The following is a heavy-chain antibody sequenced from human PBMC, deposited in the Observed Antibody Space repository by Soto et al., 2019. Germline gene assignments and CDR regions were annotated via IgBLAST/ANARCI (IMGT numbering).Heavy chain of an antibody. CDR3: ARGVGSSPPQY. V-gene: IGHV4-59*02. J-gene: IGHJ4*02. CDR1: GGSVSDYY. D-gene: IGHD1-26*01. Sequence: PSETLSLTCTISGGSVSDYYWSWIRQSTGQGLEWIGYIYASGSPYYNPSLRSRVTISADTSKNQISLKLTSPTAADTAVFYCARGVGSSPPQYWGRGTLVTVSS. CDR2: IYASGSP.